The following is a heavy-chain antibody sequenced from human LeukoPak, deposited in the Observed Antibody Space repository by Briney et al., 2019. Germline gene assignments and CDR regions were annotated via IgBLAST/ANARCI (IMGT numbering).Heavy chain of an antibody. CDR2: ISGSGGST. V-gene: IGHV3-23*01. J-gene: IGHJ4*02. CDR3: AKDSNYYDSSGPTRGIDY. Sequence: GGSLRLSCAASGFTFSSYAMTWVRQAPGKGLEWVSAISGSGGSTYYAASVKGRFTISRDNSKNTLYLQMNSLRAEDTAVYYCAKDSNYYDSSGPTRGIDYWGQGTLVTVSA. CDR1: GFTFSSYA. D-gene: IGHD3-22*01.